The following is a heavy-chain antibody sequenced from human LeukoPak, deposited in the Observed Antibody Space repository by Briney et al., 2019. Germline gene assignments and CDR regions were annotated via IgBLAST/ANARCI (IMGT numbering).Heavy chain of an antibody. Sequence: LETLSLTCAVYGGSFSGYYWSWIRQPPGKGLEWIGEINHSGSTNYNPSLKSRVTISVDTSKNQFSLKLSSVTAADTAVYYCARSGGYSYRTNRLDYWGQGTLVTVSS. J-gene: IGHJ4*02. CDR3: ARSGGYSYRTNRLDY. CDR1: GGSFSGYY. V-gene: IGHV4-34*01. CDR2: INHSGST. D-gene: IGHD5-18*01.